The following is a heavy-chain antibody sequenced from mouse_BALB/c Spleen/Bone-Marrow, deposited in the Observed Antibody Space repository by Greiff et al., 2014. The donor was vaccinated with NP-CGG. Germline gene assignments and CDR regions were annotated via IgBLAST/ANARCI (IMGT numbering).Heavy chain of an antibody. D-gene: IGHD2-14*01. J-gene: IGHJ1*01. CDR3: ASYRYAWYFDV. V-gene: IGHV14-3*02. CDR2: IDPANGNT. Sequence: VQLQQSGAELVKPGASVKLSCTASGFSIKDTYMHWVKQRPEQGLEWIGRIDPANGNTKYDPKFQGEATITADTSSNTAYLQLSSLTSEDTAVYYCASYRYAWYFDVWGAGTTVTVSS. CDR1: GFSIKDTY.